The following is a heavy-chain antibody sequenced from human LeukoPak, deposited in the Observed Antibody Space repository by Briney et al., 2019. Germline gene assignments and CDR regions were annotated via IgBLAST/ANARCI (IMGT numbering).Heavy chain of an antibody. CDR3: ARGITYYYDCSGYKYYFDY. J-gene: IGHJ4*02. CDR1: GGTFSSYA. Sequence: ASVKVSCKASGGTFSSYAISWVRQAPGQGLEWMGGIISIFGTANYAQKFQGRVTITTDESTSTAYMELRSLRSEDTAVYYCARGITYYYDCSGYKYYFDYWGQGTLVTVAS. D-gene: IGHD3-22*01. V-gene: IGHV1-69*05. CDR2: IISIFGTA.